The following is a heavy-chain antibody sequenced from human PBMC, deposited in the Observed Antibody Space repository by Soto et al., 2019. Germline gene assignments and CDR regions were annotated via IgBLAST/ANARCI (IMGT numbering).Heavy chain of an antibody. CDR1: GDSVSNNTTA. CDR3: ARGYWSAGLEH. J-gene: IGHJ1*01. D-gene: IGHD2-15*01. Sequence: KQSQTLSLTCAISGDSVSNNTTAWNWIRQSPSRGLEWLGRTLYGSKWSFDYALSVRSRMTISPETSKNHVSLQLNSVTPEDTGVYYCARGYWSAGLEHWGQGTLVTVSS. CDR2: TLYGSKWSF. V-gene: IGHV6-1*01.